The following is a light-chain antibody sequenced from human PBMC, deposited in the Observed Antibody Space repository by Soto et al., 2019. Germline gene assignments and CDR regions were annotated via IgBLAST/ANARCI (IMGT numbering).Light chain of an antibody. CDR2: GAS. CDR3: QQYGSSPPRT. V-gene: IGKV3-20*01. Sequence: EIVWTQSPGTLSLSPGERATLSCRASQSVDSSYLAWYHQRPGQAPRLLIYGASSRATGIPDRFSGSGSGTDFTLTISRLEPEDFAVYYCQQYGSSPPRTFGQGTKVDIK. J-gene: IGKJ1*01. CDR1: QSVDSSY.